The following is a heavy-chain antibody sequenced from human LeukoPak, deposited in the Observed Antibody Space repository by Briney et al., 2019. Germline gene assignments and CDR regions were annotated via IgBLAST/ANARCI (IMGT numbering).Heavy chain of an antibody. J-gene: IGHJ2*01. D-gene: IGHD2-15*01. CDR1: GFTFSNYA. CDR2: ISSSGDTT. Sequence: GGSLRLSCAVSGFTFSNYAMSWVRQAPGKGLEWVSAISSSGDTTYFGDSVTGRFTISRDNPKNTVYLQMNSLSAEDTAVYYCAKGPAPYCSGGSCYSPHWYFDLWGRGTLVTVSS. CDR3: AKGPAPYCSGGSCYSPHWYFDL. V-gene: IGHV3-23*01.